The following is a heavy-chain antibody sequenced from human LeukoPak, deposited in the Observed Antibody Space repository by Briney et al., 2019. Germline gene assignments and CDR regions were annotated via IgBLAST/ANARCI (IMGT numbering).Heavy chain of an antibody. Sequence: GGSLRLSCAASGFTFSSYAMSWVRQAPGKGLEWVSAISGSGGSTYYADSVKGRFTISRDNSKNTLYLQMNSLRAEDAAVYYCAKGSGMIVAGYFDYWGQGTLVTVSS. V-gene: IGHV3-23*01. CDR1: GFTFSSYA. CDR2: ISGSGGST. J-gene: IGHJ4*02. D-gene: IGHD3-22*01. CDR3: AKGSGMIVAGYFDY.